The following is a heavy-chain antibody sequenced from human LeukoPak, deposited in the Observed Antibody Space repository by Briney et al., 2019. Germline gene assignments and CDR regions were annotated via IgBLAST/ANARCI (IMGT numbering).Heavy chain of an antibody. CDR3: ARGGYIYGL. CDR2: IYYNGGT. D-gene: IGHD5-18*01. Sequence: SETLSLTCIVSGASLGSYSWSWLRQPPGKGLEWIGYIYYNGGTNYNPSLKSRLTMSIDTSKNQISLKLRSVTLADSAMYYCARGGYIYGLWGQGTLVTVSS. V-gene: IGHV4-59*01. J-gene: IGHJ4*02. CDR1: GASLGSYS.